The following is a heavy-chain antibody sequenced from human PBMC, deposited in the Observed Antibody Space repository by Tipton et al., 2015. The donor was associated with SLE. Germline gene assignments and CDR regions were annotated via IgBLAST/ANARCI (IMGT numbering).Heavy chain of an antibody. Sequence: TLSLTCTVSGGSISSYYWSWIRQPPGKGLEWIGYIYYSGSTNYNPSLKSRVTVSVDTSKNQFSLKLSSVTAADTAVYYCAGMGGDYVFDYWGQGTLVTVSS. CDR2: IYYSGST. D-gene: IGHD3-16*01. V-gene: IGHV4-59*01. CDR3: AGMGGDYVFDY. J-gene: IGHJ4*02. CDR1: GGSISSYY.